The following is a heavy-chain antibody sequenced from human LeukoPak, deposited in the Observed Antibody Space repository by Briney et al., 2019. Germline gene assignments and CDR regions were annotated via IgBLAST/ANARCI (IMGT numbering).Heavy chain of an antibody. CDR1: GFTFSSYA. CDR3: ARESKYYDILTGYPYYYFDY. Sequence: GGSLRLSCAASGFTFSSYAMHWVRQAPGKGLEWVAVISYDGSNKYYADSVKGRFTISRDNSKNTLYLQMNSLRAEDTAVYYCARESKYYDILTGYPYYYFDYWGQGTLVTVSS. J-gene: IGHJ4*02. D-gene: IGHD3-9*01. CDR2: ISYDGSNK. V-gene: IGHV3-30*04.